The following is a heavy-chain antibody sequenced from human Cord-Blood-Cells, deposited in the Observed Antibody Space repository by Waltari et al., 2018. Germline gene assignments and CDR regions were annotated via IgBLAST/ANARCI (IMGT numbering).Heavy chain of an antibody. J-gene: IGHJ4*02. CDR2: IIPILGIA. CDR1: GGTFSSYA. V-gene: IGHV1-69*09. CDR3: ARDGITGTTNDY. Sequence: QVQLVQSGAEVKKPGSSVKVSCKASGGTFSSYAIRWVRQAPGQGLEWMGRIIPILGIANNAQKFQGRVTITADKSPSTAYMELSRLRSEDTAVYYCARDGITGTTNDYWGQGTLVTVSS. D-gene: IGHD1-7*01.